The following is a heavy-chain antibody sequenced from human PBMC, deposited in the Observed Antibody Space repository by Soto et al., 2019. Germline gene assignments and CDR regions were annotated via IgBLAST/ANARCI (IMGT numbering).Heavy chain of an antibody. J-gene: IGHJ4*02. CDR1: GGSFSGYY. D-gene: IGHD5-18*01. CDR2: SNHVGST. Sequence: QVQLQQWGAGLLKPSETLSLTCAVYGGSFSGYYWSWIRQPPGKGLEWIGESNHVGSTNYNPSLQRRVTMSVDPSKNQFSLRLTSVTAADTAVYYCARVLIAGVTTDWGQGTLVIVSS. CDR3: ARVLIAGVTTD. V-gene: IGHV4-34*01.